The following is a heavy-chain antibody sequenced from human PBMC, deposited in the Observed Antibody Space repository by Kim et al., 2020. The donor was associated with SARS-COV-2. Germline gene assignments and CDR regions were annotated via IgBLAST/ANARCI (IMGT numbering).Heavy chain of an antibody. CDR2: INPNGGGT. Sequence: ASVKVSCRASGYTFSNYYIHWVRQAPGQGLEWMGTINPNGGGTSNAQMFQGRVIMTRDMSTSTVFMELTSLRSEDTAIYYCARVSSGSYSPIDYWGQGTLVIVSA. D-gene: IGHD1-26*01. CDR3: ARVSSGSYSPIDY. CDR1: GYTFSNYY. J-gene: IGHJ4*02. V-gene: IGHV1-46*01.